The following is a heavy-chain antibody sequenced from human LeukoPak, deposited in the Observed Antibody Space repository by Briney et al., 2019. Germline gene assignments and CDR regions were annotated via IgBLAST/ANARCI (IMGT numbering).Heavy chain of an antibody. J-gene: IGHJ3*02. CDR2: IYYSGST. V-gene: IGHV4-59*01. D-gene: IGHD6-19*01. CDR1: GGSISSYY. Sequence: SQTLSLTCTVSGGSISSYYWSWIRQPPGKGLEWIGYIYYSGSTNYNPSLKSRVTISVDTSKNQFSLKLSSVTAADTAVYYCARDRYSSGWHEGVVAFDIWGQGTMVTVSS. CDR3: ARDRYSSGWHEGVVAFDI.